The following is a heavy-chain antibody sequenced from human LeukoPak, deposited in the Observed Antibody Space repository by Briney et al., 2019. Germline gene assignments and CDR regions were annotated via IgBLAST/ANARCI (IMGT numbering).Heavy chain of an antibody. CDR2: IYYSGST. CDR1: GGSISSYY. Sequence: SETLSLTCTVSGGSISSYYWSWIRQPPGKGLEWIGYIYYSGSTNYNPSLKSRVTISVDTSKNQFSLKLSSVTAADTAVYYCARDRVERFGESSPNWYFDLWGRGTLVTVSS. J-gene: IGHJ2*01. CDR3: ARDRVERFGESSPNWYFDL. D-gene: IGHD3-10*01. V-gene: IGHV4-59*01.